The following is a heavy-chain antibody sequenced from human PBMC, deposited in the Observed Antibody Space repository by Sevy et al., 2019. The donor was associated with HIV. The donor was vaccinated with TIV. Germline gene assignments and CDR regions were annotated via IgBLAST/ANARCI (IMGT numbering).Heavy chain of an antibody. J-gene: IGHJ3*01. CDR3: AKQESRDLDLGAFDF. V-gene: IGHV3-23*01. D-gene: IGHD3-3*01. Sequence: GGCLRLSCAASGFTFRSYAMSWVRQAPGKGLEWVSGISGSSTGTYYADSVKGRFTISRDNSKNTLYLQMNTLRAEDTAVFYCAKQESRDLDLGAFDFWGQGTQVTVSS. CDR2: ISGSSTGT. CDR1: GFTFRSYA.